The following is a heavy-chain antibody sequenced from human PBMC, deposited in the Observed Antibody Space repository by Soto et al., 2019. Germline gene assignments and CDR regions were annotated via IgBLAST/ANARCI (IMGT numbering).Heavy chain of an antibody. CDR3: AKLYHPNLRSRWDLDYGMDV. J-gene: IGHJ6*02. V-gene: IGHV3-30*18. Sequence: QVQLVESGGGVVQPGRSLRLSCAASGFTFSSYGMHWVRRAPGKGLEWVAVISYDGSNKYYADSVKGRFTIPRDKSKNTLYLQMNRLRAEDTAVYYCAKLYHPNLRSRWDLDYGMDVWGQGTTVTVSS. CDR1: GFTFSSYG. D-gene: IGHD6-13*01. CDR2: ISYDGSNK.